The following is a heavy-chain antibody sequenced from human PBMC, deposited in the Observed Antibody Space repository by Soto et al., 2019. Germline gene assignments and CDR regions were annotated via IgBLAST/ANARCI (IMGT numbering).Heavy chain of an antibody. CDR2: ISRNGDST. CDR1: GFSFSSHA. J-gene: IGHJ4*02. CDR3: VRGSEIWFGDLWQ. V-gene: IGHV3-64*01. Sequence: EVQLVESGGGLVQPGGSLRLSCAASGFSFSSHAMHWVRQAPGRGLEYVSAISRNGDSTTYANSVKGRLIVSRDNSKNMLFLQLGSLSDEDMAVYYCVRGSEIWFGDLWQWGQGTLVTVSS. D-gene: IGHD3-10*01.